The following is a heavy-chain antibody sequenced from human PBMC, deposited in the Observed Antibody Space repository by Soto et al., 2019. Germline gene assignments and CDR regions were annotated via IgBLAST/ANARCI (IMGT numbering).Heavy chain of an antibody. CDR2: ISAYNGNT. D-gene: IGHD2-21*01. J-gene: IGHJ6*02. Sequence: QVQLVQSGAEVKKPGASVKVSCKASGYTFTSYGISWVRQAPGQGLEWMGWISAYNGNTNYAQKLQGRVTMTTDTSTNTAYMELRSLRSDDTAVYYCAREGRLLQFRLLVDGMDVWGQGTTVTVSS. CDR3: AREGRLLQFRLLVDGMDV. CDR1: GYTFTSYG. V-gene: IGHV1-18*01.